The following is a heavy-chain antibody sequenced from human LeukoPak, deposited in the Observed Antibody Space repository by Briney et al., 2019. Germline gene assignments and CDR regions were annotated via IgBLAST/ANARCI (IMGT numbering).Heavy chain of an antibody. V-gene: IGHV3-9*01. CDR3: ARGEAAGVFDY. D-gene: IGHD6-13*01. CDR2: ISWNSGSI. Sequence: PGGSLRLSCAASGFTFDDYAMHWVRQAPGKGLEWVSGISWNSGSIGYADSVKGRFTISRDNAKNSLYLQMNSLRAEDTALYYCARGEAAGVFDYWGQGTLVTVSS. CDR1: GFTFDDYA. J-gene: IGHJ4*02.